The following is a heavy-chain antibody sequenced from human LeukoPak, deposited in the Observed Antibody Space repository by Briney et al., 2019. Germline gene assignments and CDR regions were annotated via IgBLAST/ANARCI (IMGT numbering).Heavy chain of an antibody. Sequence: PSETLSLTCTVSGGSITNTVYYWGWIRQPPGKGLEWIGTVYYSGTTHYNPSLKSRVTMSVDTSENQFSLKLSSVTAADTAVYYCAGGWDSSSWYEVFDYWGQGTLVTVSS. CDR3: AGGWDSSSWYEVFDY. CDR1: GGSITNTVYY. V-gene: IGHV4-39*01. D-gene: IGHD6-13*01. J-gene: IGHJ4*02. CDR2: VYYSGTT.